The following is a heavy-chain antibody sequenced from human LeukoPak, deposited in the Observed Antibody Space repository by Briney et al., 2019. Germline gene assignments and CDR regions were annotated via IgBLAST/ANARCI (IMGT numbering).Heavy chain of an antibody. CDR1: GYIFTAYF. V-gene: IGHV1-2*02. CDR3: ARSDYALD. D-gene: IGHD1-26*01. J-gene: IGHJ4*02. CDR2: INTNNGGT. Sequence: ASVKVSCKASGYIFTAYFIHWVRQAPGQGLEWMGSINTNNGGTNYIQKFKGRVTMTRDTSTSTAYTELTGLRSDDTAVYYCARSDYALDWGQGTLVTVSS.